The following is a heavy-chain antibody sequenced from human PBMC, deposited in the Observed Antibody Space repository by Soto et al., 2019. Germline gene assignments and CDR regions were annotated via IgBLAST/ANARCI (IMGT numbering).Heavy chain of an antibody. Sequence: GGSLRLSCAASGFTFSSYGMHWVRQAPGKGLQWVSVIAYDGSNKYYADSVKGRFTISRDNTKNTLYLQMNSLRSEDTAVYYCARAFGLVAMVYGDYYYGMDVWGQGTTVTVSS. CDR3: ARAFGLVAMVYGDYYYGMDV. CDR2: IAYDGSNK. CDR1: GFTFSSYG. J-gene: IGHJ6*02. V-gene: IGHV3-30*03. D-gene: IGHD5-12*01.